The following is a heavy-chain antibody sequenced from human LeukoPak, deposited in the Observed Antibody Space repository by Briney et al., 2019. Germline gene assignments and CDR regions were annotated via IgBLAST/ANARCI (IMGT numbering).Heavy chain of an antibody. CDR2: IYYSGST. V-gene: IGHV4-31*03. CDR3: ARVESKSRFWSGYNWFDP. Sequence: SETLSLTCTVSGGSISSGGSYWSWIRQHPGKGLEWIGYIYYSGSTYYNPSLKSRVTISVDTSKNQFSLKLSSVTAADTAVYYCARVESKSRFWSGYNWFDPWGQGTLVTVSS. D-gene: IGHD3-3*01. CDR1: GGSISSGGSY. J-gene: IGHJ5*02.